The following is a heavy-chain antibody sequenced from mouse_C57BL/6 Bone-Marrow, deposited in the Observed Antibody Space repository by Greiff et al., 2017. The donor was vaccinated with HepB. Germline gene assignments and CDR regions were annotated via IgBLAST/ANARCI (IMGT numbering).Heavy chain of an antibody. CDR3: ARRYYGSWYFDV. J-gene: IGHJ1*03. D-gene: IGHD1-1*01. CDR1: GYTFTSYG. Sequence: QVQLKQSGAELARPGASVKLSCKASGYTFTSYGISWVKQRTGQGLEWIGEIYPRSGNTYYNEKFKGKATLTADKSSSTAYMELRSLTSEDSAVYFCARRYYGSWYFDVWGTGTTVTVSS. V-gene: IGHV1-81*01. CDR2: IYPRSGNT.